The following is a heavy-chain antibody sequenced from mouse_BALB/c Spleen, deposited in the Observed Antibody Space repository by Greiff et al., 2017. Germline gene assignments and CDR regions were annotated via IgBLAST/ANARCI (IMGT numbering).Heavy chain of an antibody. V-gene: IGHV5-6*01. CDR3: ARQGLPPYAMDY. D-gene: IGHD3-1*01. J-gene: IGHJ4*01. CDR2: ISSGGSYT. CDR1: GFTFSSYG. Sequence: EVQVVESGGDLVKPGGSLKLSCAASGFTFSSYGMSWVRQTPDKRLEWVATISSGGSYTYYPDSVKGRFTISRDNAKNTLYLQMSSLKSEDTAMYYCARQGLPPYAMDYWGQGTSVTVSS.